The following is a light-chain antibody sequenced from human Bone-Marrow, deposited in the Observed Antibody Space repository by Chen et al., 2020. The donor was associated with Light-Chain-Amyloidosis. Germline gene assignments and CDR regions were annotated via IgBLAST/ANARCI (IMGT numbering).Light chain of an antibody. CDR3: QSYQGSSQGV. CDR2: EDD. CDR1: SGIIATNY. Sequence: NFMLTQPHSVSESRGKTVIISCTRSSGIIATNYVQWYQQRPGSAPPTVIYEDDQRPSGVPDRFSRSIDRSSNSASLTISGLKTEDEADYYCQSYQGSSQGVFGGATKLTFL. J-gene: IGLJ3*02. V-gene: IGLV6-57*03.